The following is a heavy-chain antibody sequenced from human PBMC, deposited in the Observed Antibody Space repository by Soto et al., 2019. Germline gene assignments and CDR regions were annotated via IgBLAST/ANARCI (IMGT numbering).Heavy chain of an antibody. CDR1: GGTFSSYA. CDR2: IIPIFGTA. Sequence: GASVKVSCKASGGTFSSYAISWVRQAPGQGLEWMGGIIPIFGTANYAQKFQGRVTITADESTSTAYMELSSLRSEDTAVYYCARDRIVPAATHYYYYGMDVRGQGTTVTVSS. D-gene: IGHD2-2*01. CDR3: ARDRIVPAATHYYYYGMDV. V-gene: IGHV1-69*13. J-gene: IGHJ6*02.